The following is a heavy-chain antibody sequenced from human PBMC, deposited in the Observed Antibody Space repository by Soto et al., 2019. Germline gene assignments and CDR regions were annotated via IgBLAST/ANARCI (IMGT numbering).Heavy chain of an antibody. J-gene: IGHJ4*02. Sequence: GGSLRLSCAASGLTFSSYWMSWVRQAPGKGLEWVANIKQDGSEKYYVDSVKGRFTISRDNAKNSLYLQMNSLRAEDTAVYYCARAKSRGYNYGYCLDYWGQGTLVTVSS. V-gene: IGHV3-7*01. CDR2: IKQDGSEK. D-gene: IGHD5-18*01. CDR1: GLTFSSYW. CDR3: ARAKSRGYNYGYCLDY.